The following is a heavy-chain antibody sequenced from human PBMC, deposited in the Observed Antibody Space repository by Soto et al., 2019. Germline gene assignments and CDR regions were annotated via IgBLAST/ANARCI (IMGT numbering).Heavy chain of an antibody. V-gene: IGHV3-30-3*01. D-gene: IGHD2-15*01. J-gene: IGHJ4*02. CDR2: TSYDGSNK. CDR1: GFTFSSYA. CDR3: ARDPGTVVAAYYFDY. Sequence: RLSCTASGFTFSSYAMHWVRQAPGKGLEWVAVTSYDGSNKYYADSVKGRFTNSRDNSKNTLYLQMNSLRAEDTAVYYCARDPGTVVAAYYFDYWGQGTLVTVSS.